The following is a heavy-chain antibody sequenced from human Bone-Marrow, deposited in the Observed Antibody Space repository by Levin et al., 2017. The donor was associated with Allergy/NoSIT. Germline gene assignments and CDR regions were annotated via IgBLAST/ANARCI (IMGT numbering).Heavy chain of an antibody. J-gene: IGHJ5*02. D-gene: IGHD2-2*01. CDR1: GYTFTSYG. CDR2: ISAYNGNT. V-gene: IGHV1-18*01. Sequence: GESLKISCKASGYTFTSYGISWVRQAPGQGLEWMGWISAYNGNTNYAQKLQGRVTMTTDTSTSTAYMELRSLRSDDTAVYYCARVQGDCSSTSCSNFDPWGQGTLVTVSS. CDR3: ARVQGDCSSTSCSNFDP.